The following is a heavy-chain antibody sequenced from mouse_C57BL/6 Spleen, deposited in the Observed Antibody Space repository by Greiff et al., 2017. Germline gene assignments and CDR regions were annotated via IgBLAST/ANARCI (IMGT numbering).Heavy chain of an antibody. Sequence: VQLQQPGAELVMPGASVKLSCKASGYTFTSYWMHWVKQRPGQGLEWIGEIDPSDSYTNYNQKFKGKSTLTVDKSSSTAYMQLSSLTSEDSAVYYCARGGIYYGHYYAMDYWGQGTSVTVSS. J-gene: IGHJ4*01. CDR3: ARGGIYYGHYYAMDY. V-gene: IGHV1-69*01. CDR1: GYTFTSYW. D-gene: IGHD2-1*01. CDR2: IDPSDSYT.